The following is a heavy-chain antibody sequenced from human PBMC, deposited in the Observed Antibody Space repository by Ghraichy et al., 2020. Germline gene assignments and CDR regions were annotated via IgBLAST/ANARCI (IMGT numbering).Heavy chain of an antibody. CDR3: ASPVRHPTLRPKRGYSGYRYYYYYGMDV. D-gene: IGHD5-12*01. CDR2: ISGSGGST. V-gene: IGHV3-23*01. CDR1: GFTFSSYA. Sequence: GGSLRLSCAASGFTFSSYAMSWVRQAPGKGLEWVSAISGSGGSTYYADSVKGRFTLSRDNSKNTLYLQMNSLRAEDTAVYYCASPVRHPTLRPKRGYSGYRYYYYYGMDVWGQGTTVTVSS. J-gene: IGHJ6*02.